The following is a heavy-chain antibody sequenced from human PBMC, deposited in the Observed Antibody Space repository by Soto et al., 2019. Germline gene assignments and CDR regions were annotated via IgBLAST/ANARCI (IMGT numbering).Heavy chain of an antibody. CDR1: GYTFSSYG. CDR3: ARWGGCTSGSCYLYYHYYGMDV. Sequence: ASVKVSCKASGYTFSSYGISWVRQAPGQGLEWMGWISTYNGNTNYAQKLQGRVTMTTDTSTSTASMELRSLRSDDTAVYFCARWGGCTSGSCYLYYHYYGMDVWGQGTTVTVSS. D-gene: IGHD2-15*01. CDR2: ISTYNGNT. V-gene: IGHV1-18*01. J-gene: IGHJ6*02.